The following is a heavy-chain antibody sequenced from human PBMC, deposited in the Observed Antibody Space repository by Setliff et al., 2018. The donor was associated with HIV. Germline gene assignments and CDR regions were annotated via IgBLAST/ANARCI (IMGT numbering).Heavy chain of an antibody. J-gene: IGHJ4*02. CDR2: IRHDGSYA. CDR3: ARAHDNHDSSGYSHDS. D-gene: IGHD3-22*01. V-gene: IGHV3-30*02. CDR1: GFRFETFG. Sequence: GGSLRLSCAASGFRFETFGMYWVRQAPGKGLEWVAFIRHDGSYAYHADSVQGRFTISRDNAKNMLFLQMNSLRAEDTAVYYCARAHDNHDSSGYSHDSWGQGSLVTVSS.